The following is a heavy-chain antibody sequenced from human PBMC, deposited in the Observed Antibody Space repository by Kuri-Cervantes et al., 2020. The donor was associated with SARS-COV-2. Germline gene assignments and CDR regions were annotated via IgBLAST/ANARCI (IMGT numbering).Heavy chain of an antibody. CDR3: AKGPGNYYYYYMDV. CDR2: ISGSGGST. CDR1: GFTFSSYA. J-gene: IGHJ6*03. D-gene: IGHD1-26*01. V-gene: IGHV3-23*01. Sequence: GGSLRLSCAASGFTFSSYAMSWVRQAPGKGLEWVLAISGSGGSTYYADSVKGRFTISRDNSKNTLYLQMNSLRAEDTAVYYCAKGPGNYYYYYMDVWGKGTTVTVSS.